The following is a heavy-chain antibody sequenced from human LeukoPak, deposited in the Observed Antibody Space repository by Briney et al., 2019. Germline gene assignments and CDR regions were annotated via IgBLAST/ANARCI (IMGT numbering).Heavy chain of an antibody. CDR1: GGSISSGSYY. J-gene: IGHJ4*02. V-gene: IGHV4-61*02. D-gene: IGHD3-10*01. CDR3: ARGSHYYGSGSYSN. Sequence: PSETLSLTCTVSGGSISSGSYYWSWIRQLAGKGLEWIGRIYTSGSTNYNPSLKSRVTISVDTSKNQFSLKLSSVTAADTAVYYCARGSHYYGSGSYSNWGQGTLVTVSS. CDR2: IYTSGST.